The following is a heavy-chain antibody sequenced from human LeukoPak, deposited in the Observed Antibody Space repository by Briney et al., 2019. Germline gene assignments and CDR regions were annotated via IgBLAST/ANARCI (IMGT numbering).Heavy chain of an antibody. CDR2: IWYDGSNK. CDR3: ASQQQQWLVFDYYYGMDL. V-gene: IGHV3-33*01. CDR1: GFTFSSYG. J-gene: IGHJ6*04. Sequence: AGGSLRLSCAASGFTFSSYGMHWVRQAPGKGLEWVAVIWYDGSNKYYADSVKGRFTISRDNSKNTLYLQMNSLRAEDTAVYYCASQQQQWLVFDYYYGMDLWGKGTTVTVSS. D-gene: IGHD6-19*01.